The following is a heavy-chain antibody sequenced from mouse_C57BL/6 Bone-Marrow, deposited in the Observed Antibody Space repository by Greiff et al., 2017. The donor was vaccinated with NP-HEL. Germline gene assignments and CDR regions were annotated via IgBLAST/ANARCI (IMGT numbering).Heavy chain of an antibody. D-gene: IGHD2-4*01. J-gene: IGHJ4*01. Sequence: EVKLMESGGGLVQSGRSLRLSCATSGFTFSDFYMEWVRQAPGKGLEWIAASRNKANDYTTEYSASVKGRFIVSRDTSQSILYLQMNALRAEDTAIYYCARDGTYDYDQDYAMDYWGQGTSVTVSS. V-gene: IGHV7-1*01. CDR3: ARDGTYDYDQDYAMDY. CDR1: GFTFSDFY. CDR2: SRNKANDYTT.